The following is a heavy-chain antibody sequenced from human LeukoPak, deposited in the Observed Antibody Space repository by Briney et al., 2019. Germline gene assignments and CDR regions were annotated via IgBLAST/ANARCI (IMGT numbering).Heavy chain of an antibody. CDR3: AKESGGTTGTTGYFDY. Sequence: GGSLRLSCAASGFTFDDYAMHWVRQAPGKGLEWASGISWNSGSIGYADSVKGRFTISRDNAKNSLYLQMNSLRAEDTALYYCAKESGGTTGTTGYFDYWGQGTLVTVSS. V-gene: IGHV3-9*01. CDR2: ISWNSGSI. J-gene: IGHJ4*02. CDR1: GFTFDDYA. D-gene: IGHD1-1*01.